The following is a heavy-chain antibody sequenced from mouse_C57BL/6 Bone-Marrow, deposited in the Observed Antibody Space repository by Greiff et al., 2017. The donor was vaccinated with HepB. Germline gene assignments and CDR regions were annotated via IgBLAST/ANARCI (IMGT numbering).Heavy chain of an antibody. CDR1: GYAFTNYL. CDR2: INPGSGGT. CDR3: ARRYYGSSLAWFAY. D-gene: IGHD1-1*01. Sequence: VQLKESGAELVRPGTSVKVSCKASGYAFTNYLIEWVKQRPGQGLEWIGVINPGSGGTNYNEKFKGKATLTADKSSSTAYMQLSSLTSEDSAVYFCARRYYGSSLAWFAYWGQGTLVTVSA. V-gene: IGHV1-54*01. J-gene: IGHJ3*01.